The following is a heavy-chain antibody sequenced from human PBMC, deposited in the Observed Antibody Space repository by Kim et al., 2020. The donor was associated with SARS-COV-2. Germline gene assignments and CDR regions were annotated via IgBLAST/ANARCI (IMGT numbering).Heavy chain of an antibody. V-gene: IGHV3-48*02. J-gene: IGHJ6*01. CDR1: GFTFSSYS. Sequence: GGSLRLSCAASGFTFSSYSMNWVRQAPGKGLEWVSYISSSSTIYYADSVKGRFTISRDNAKNSLYLQMNSLRDEDTAVYYCARDSGSDYGDYSYYYYGM. CDR2: ISSSSTI. CDR3: ARDSGSDYGDYSYYYYGM. D-gene: IGHD4-17*01.